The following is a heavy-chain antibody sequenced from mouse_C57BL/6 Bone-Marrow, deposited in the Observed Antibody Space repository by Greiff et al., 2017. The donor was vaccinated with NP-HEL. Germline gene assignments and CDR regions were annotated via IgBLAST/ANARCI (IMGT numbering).Heavy chain of an antibody. D-gene: IGHD4-1*01. V-gene: IGHV1-82*01. CDR3: AREGRDYWESPHWYFDV. J-gene: IGHJ1*03. CDR2: IYPGDGDT. CDR1: GYAFSSSW. Sequence: QVQLKQSGPELVKPGASVKISCKASGYAFSSSWMNWVKQRPGKGLEWIGRIYPGDGDTNYNGKFKGKATLTADKSSSTAYMQLSSLTSEDSAVYFCAREGRDYWESPHWYFDVWGTGTTVTVSS.